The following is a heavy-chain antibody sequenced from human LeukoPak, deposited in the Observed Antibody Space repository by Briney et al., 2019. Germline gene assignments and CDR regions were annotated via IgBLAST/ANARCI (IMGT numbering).Heavy chain of an antibody. CDR3: ATRGDYYDSRGYFDY. CDR2: ISYSGST. Sequence: PSETLSLTCTVSGASISSYYWSWIRQPPGKGLEWIWYISYSGSTNYNPSLKSRVTMSVDTSKNNFSLKLSSVTAADTAVYYCATRGDYYDSRGYFDYWGQGTLVTVSS. D-gene: IGHD3-22*01. J-gene: IGHJ4*02. V-gene: IGHV4-59*01. CDR1: GASISSYY.